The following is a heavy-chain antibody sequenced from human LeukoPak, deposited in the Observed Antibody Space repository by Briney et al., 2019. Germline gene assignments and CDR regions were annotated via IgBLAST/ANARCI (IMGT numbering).Heavy chain of an antibody. Sequence: GGSLRLSCAASGFTFSSYAMHWVRQAPGKGLEWVAVISYDGSNKYYADSVKGRFTISRDNSKNSLYLQMNSLRAEDTAVYYCARYYYDSSGYPYGMAVWGQGTPVTASS. D-gene: IGHD3-22*01. CDR3: ARYYYDSSGYPYGMAV. V-gene: IGHV3-30-3*01. CDR2: ISYDGSNK. CDR1: GFTFSSYA. J-gene: IGHJ6*02.